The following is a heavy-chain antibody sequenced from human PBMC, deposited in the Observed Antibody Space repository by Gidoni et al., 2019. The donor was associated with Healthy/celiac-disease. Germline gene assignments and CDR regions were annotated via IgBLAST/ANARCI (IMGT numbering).Heavy chain of an antibody. V-gene: IGHV3-30-3*01. D-gene: IGHD4-17*01. CDR3: ARDSLPADYGGNSSGGGDY. J-gene: IGHJ4*02. CDR2: ISYDGSNK. CDR1: GFTFSSYA. Sequence: QVQLVESGGGVVQPGRSLRLSCAASGFTFSSYAMHWVRQAPGKGLEWVAVISYDGSNKYYADSVKGRFTISRDNSKNTLYLQMNSLRAEDTAVYYCARDSLPADYGGNSSGGGDYWGQGTLVTVSS.